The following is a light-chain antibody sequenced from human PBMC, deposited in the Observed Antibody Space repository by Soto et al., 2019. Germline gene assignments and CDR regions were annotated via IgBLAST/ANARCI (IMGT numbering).Light chain of an antibody. CDR3: QQYNRHWT. J-gene: IGKJ1*01. CDR1: QSISSW. V-gene: IGKV1-5*01. CDR2: DAS. Sequence: DVQKTQSPSSLSSSVADRFTITCRASQSISSWLAWYQQKPGKAPKLLIYDASSLESGVPSRFSGSGSGTEFTLTISSLQPDDFATYYCQQYNRHWTFGQGTKVDIK.